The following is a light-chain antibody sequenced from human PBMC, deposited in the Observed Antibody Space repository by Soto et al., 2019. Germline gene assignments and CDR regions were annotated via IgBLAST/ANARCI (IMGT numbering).Light chain of an antibody. J-gene: IGLJ2*01. Sequence: QSVLTQPPSASGTPGQRVTISCSGSTSNIGSNYVYWYQQLPGAAPKLLIYSTDQRPSGVPDRFSGSKSGTSASLAISGLRSEDEADFFCEAWDDSLSGPVCGGGTKVTVL. CDR1: TSNIGSNY. CDR3: EAWDDSLSGPV. V-gene: IGLV1-47*02. CDR2: STD.